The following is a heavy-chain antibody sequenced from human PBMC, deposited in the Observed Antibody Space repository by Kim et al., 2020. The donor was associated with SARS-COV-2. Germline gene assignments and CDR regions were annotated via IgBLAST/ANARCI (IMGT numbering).Heavy chain of an antibody. D-gene: IGHD3-10*01. CDR3: AKDGGFGELFATTMAFDI. Sequence: GGSLRLSCAASGFTFGDYAMHWVRQAPGKGLEWVSGISWNSGSIGYADSVKGRFTISRDNAKNSLYLQMNSLRAEDTALYYCAKDGGFGELFATTMAFDIWGQGTMVTVSS. J-gene: IGHJ3*02. V-gene: IGHV3-9*01. CDR1: GFTFGDYA. CDR2: ISWNSGSI.